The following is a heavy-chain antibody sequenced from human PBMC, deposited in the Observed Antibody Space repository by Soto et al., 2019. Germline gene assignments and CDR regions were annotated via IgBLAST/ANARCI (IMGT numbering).Heavy chain of an antibody. CDR1: GFTFRSFT. V-gene: IGHV3-21*01. J-gene: IGHJ5*02. CDR3: TRDASRDSSARGWFDP. D-gene: IGHD6-13*01. CDR2: ISSNSAYI. Sequence: GGSLRLSCAASGFTFRSFTMNWVRQAPGKGLEWVSTISSNSAYIYYTDALRGRFTISRDNAKDSLHLQMNSLRAEDTAVYYCTRDASRDSSARGWFDPWGPGTLVTVSS.